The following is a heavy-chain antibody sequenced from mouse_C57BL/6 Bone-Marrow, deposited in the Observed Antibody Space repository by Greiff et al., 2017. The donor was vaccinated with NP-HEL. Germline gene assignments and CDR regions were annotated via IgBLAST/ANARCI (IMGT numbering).Heavy chain of an antibody. CDR3: ARGLWYPWFAY. CDR2: INPYNGGT. D-gene: IGHD2-1*01. V-gene: IGHV1-19*01. J-gene: IGHJ3*01. CDR1: GYTFTDYY. Sequence: VQLQQSGPVLVKPGASVKMSCKASGYTFTDYYMNWVKQSHGKSLEWIGVINPYNGGTSYNQKFKGKAILTVDKSSSTAYMELNSLTSEDSAVYYCARGLWYPWFAYWGQGTLVTVSA.